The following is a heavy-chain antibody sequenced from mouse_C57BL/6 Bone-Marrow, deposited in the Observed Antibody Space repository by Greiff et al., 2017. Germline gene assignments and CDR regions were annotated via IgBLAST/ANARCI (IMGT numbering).Heavy chain of an antibody. Sequence: VHLQQSGPELVKPGASVKISCKASGYAFSSSWMNWVKQRPGKGLEWIGRIYPGDGDTNYNGKFKGKATLTADKSSSTAYMQLSSLTSEDSAVYFCARDGYYLFAYWGQGTLVTVSA. CDR1: GYAFSSSW. D-gene: IGHD2-3*01. CDR3: ARDGYYLFAY. V-gene: IGHV1-82*01. J-gene: IGHJ3*01. CDR2: IYPGDGDT.